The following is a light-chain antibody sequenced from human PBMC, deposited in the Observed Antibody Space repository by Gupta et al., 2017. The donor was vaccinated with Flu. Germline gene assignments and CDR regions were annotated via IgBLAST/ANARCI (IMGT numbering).Light chain of an antibody. J-gene: IGLJ3*02. CDR2: EVS. V-gene: IGLV2-18*02. Sequence: QSALTQPASVSGSPGQSITISCTGTSSDFGSYNRVSWYQQPPGTAPKLIISEVSNRPSGVPDRFSGSKSGNTASLTISGLQAEDEADYYCSSYTSSNTWVFGGGTKVTVL. CDR1: SSDFGSYNR. CDR3: SSYTSSNTWV.